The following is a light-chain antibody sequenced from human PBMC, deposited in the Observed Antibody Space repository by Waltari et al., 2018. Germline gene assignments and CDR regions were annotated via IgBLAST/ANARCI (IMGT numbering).Light chain of an antibody. J-gene: IGLJ3*02. CDR1: SANIGNNV. V-gene: IGLV1-36*01. CDR3: AAWDDSLNGVV. Sequence: QSLLTQPPSVSEAPGPRVTISCSGSSANIGNNVLNWYQQLPGKPPKLLIYYDDLLPSGVSDRFSGSKSGTSASLAISGLQSEDEADYYCAAWDDSLNGVVFGGGTKLTVL. CDR2: YDD.